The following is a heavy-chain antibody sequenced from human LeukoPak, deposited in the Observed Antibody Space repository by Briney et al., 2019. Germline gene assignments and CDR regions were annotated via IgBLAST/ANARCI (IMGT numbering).Heavy chain of an antibody. CDR2: INHSGGT. V-gene: IGHV4-34*01. J-gene: IGHJ4*02. D-gene: IGHD3-10*01. Sequence: SETLSLTCAVYGGSFSGYYWSWIRQPPGKGLEWIGEINHSGGTNYNPSLKSRVTISVDTSKNQFSLKLSSVTAADTAVYYCARGIEALLWFGETEYYFDYWGQGTLVTVSS. CDR1: GGSFSGYY. CDR3: ARGIEALLWFGETEYYFDY.